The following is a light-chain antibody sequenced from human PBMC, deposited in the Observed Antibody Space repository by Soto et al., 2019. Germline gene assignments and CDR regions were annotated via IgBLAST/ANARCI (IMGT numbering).Light chain of an antibody. CDR1: SSDVGGYNY. CDR2: EVS. Sequence: QSALTPPASVSGSLGQSITISCTGTSSDVGGYNYVSWYQQHPGKAPKLMIYEVSNRPSGVSNRFSGSKSGNTASLTISGRQAEDEADYYCSTYTRSSTVVFGGGTQLPVL. J-gene: IGLJ2*01. V-gene: IGLV2-14*01. CDR3: STYTRSSTVV.